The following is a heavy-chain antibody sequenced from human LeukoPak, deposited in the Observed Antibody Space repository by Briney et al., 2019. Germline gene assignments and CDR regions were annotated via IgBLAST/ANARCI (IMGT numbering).Heavy chain of an antibody. Sequence: ASVKVSCKASGYTFTSCGISWVRQAPGQGLEWMGWISAYNGNTNYAQKLQGRVTMTTDTSTSTAYMELRSLRSDDTAVYYCAREGGSSPKYYYGMDVWGQGTTVTVSS. CDR1: GYTFTSCG. V-gene: IGHV1-18*01. J-gene: IGHJ6*02. CDR3: AREGGSSPKYYYGMDV. CDR2: ISAYNGNT.